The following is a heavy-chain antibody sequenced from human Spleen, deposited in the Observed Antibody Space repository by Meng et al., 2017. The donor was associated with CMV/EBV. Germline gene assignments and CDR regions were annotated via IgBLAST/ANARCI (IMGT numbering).Heavy chain of an antibody. V-gene: IGHV3-30*04. Sequence: GESLKISCAASGFTFSSYAMHWVRQAPGKGLEWVAVISYDGSNKYYADSVKGRFTISRDNSKNTLYLQMNSLRAEDTAVYYCARQMRGSSYYDFWSGLEGYYYYGMDVWGQGTTVTVSS. CDR1: GFTFSSYA. J-gene: IGHJ6*02. CDR2: ISYDGSNK. D-gene: IGHD3-3*01. CDR3: ARQMRGSSYYDFWSGLEGYYYYGMDV.